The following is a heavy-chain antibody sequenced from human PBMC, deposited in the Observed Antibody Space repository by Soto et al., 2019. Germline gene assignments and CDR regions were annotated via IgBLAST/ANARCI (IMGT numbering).Heavy chain of an antibody. CDR2: IIPVFNTT. J-gene: IGHJ5*02. CDR1: GGTFSGHA. Sequence: QVQLVQSGAEVKRPGSSVKVSCKASGGTFSGHAVSWVRQAPGQGLEWMGGIIPVFNTTDYAQKFQGRVTFTADASTTTAYMELSSLRSEDTAVYYWARVRFYYDSRGYYRFDPWGQGTLVIVSS. CDR3: ARVRFYYDSRGYYRFDP. D-gene: IGHD3-22*01. V-gene: IGHV1-69*01.